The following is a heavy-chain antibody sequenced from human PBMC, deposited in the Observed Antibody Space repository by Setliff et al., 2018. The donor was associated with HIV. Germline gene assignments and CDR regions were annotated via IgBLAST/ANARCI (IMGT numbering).Heavy chain of an antibody. D-gene: IGHD3-22*01. V-gene: IGHV4-28*03. CDR1: GGSISTSNW. CDR3: ARDSVVVITLDAFDI. J-gene: IGHJ3*02. Sequence: PSETLSLTCTVSGGSISTSNWWVWIRQTPGKGLEWIGYSYNSASTSYNPSVKSRVTMSVDTSKNQFSLKLSSVTAADTAVYYCARDSVVVITLDAFDIWGQGTMVTVSS. CDR2: SYNSAST.